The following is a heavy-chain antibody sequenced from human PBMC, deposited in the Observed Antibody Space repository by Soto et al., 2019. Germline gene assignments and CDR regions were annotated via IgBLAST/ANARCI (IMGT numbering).Heavy chain of an antibody. CDR3: ARVYCSGCSCYPLDY. V-gene: IGHV3-74*01. CDR1: GFTFSSYW. Sequence: EVQLVESGGGLVQPGGSPRLSCAASGFTFSSYWMHWVRQAPGKGLVWVSRINSDGSSTSYADSVKGRFTISRDNAKNPLYLLMNSLSAEDTAVYYCARVYCSGCSCYPLDYWGQGTLVTVSS. CDR2: INSDGSST. D-gene: IGHD2-15*01. J-gene: IGHJ4*02.